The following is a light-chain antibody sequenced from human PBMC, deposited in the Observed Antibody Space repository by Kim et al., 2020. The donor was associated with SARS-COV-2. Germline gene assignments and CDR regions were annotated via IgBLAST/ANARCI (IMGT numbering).Light chain of an antibody. V-gene: IGKV3-15*01. CDR1: QSISSN. CDR2: GAS. J-gene: IGKJ2*01. CDR3: QQYNNWPPYT. Sequence: VSPGERATLSCRASQSISSNLAGYQQKPGQAPRLLIYGASTRATGIPARFSGSGSGTEFTLTISSLQSEDFAVYHCQQYNNWPPYTFGQGTKLEI.